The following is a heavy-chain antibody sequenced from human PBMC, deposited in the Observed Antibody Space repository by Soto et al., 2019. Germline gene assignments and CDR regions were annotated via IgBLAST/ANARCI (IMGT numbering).Heavy chain of an antibody. CDR1: CDSIISTNNY. J-gene: IGHJ6*02. CDR2: IYYSGST. CDR3: ARTVCSSASCYGYYYYGLDV. Sequence: SETLSLTCTFSCDSIISTNNYWSWIRQHPGKGLEWIGYIYYSGSTYYNPSLKSRPAISVDTSKNQFSLKLSSVTAADTAVYYCARTVCSSASCYGYYYYGLDVWGQGTTVTVS. D-gene: IGHD2-2*01. V-gene: IGHV4-31*03.